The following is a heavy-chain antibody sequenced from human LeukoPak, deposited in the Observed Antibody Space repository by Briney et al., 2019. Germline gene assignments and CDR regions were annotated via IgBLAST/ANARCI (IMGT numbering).Heavy chain of an antibody. Sequence: GGSLRLSCAASAFTFSNYAMTWVRQAPGKGLEWISHISSGGKNKYYADSVKGRFTISRDNAENSLHLQMNSLRAEDTAVYYCARARGLHPTLHFDYWGQGTLVTVSS. D-gene: IGHD3-10*01. CDR1: AFTFSNYA. J-gene: IGHJ4*02. V-gene: IGHV3-48*04. CDR3: ARARGLHPTLHFDY. CDR2: ISSGGKNK.